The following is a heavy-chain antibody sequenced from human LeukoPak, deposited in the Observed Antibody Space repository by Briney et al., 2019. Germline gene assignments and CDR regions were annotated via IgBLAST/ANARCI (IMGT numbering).Heavy chain of an antibody. CDR1: GGSISSSNW. J-gene: IGHJ6*02. D-gene: IGHD4-23*01. Sequence: SGTLSLTCAVSGGSISSSNWWSWVRQPPGKGLEWIGEIYYSGNTNYNPSLKSRAIISIDKSKSQFSLKLSSVTAADTAVYYCARVRTVVTPNYYGMDVWGQGTTVTVSS. CDR2: IYYSGNT. V-gene: IGHV4-4*02. CDR3: ARVRTVVTPNYYGMDV.